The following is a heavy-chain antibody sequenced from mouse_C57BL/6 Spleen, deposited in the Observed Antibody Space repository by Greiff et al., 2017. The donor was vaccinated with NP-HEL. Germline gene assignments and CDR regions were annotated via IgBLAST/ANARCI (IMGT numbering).Heavy chain of an antibody. J-gene: IGHJ4*01. D-gene: IGHD1-1*01. Sequence: QVQLQQSGAELVKPGASVKMSCKASGYTFTSYWITWVKQRPGQGLEWIGDIYPGSGSTNYNEKFKSKATLTVDTSSSTAYLQLSSLTSEDSAVYYCARSPLTTVVATGAMDYWGQGTSVTVSS. CDR2: IYPGSGST. CDR1: GYTFTSYW. V-gene: IGHV1-55*01. CDR3: ARSPLTTVVATGAMDY.